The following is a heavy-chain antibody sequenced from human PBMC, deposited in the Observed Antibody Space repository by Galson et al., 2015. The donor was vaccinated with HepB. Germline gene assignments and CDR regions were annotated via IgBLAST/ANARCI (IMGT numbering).Heavy chain of an antibody. V-gene: IGHV3-48*01. CDR3: ARDDLIGNSKYYFDY. CDR1: GFTFSSYS. CDR2: ISSSSSTI. J-gene: IGHJ4*02. D-gene: IGHD4-23*01. Sequence: SLRLSCAASGFTFSSYSMNWVRQAPGKGLEWVSYISSSSSTIYYADSVKGRFTISRDNARNSLYLQMNSLRAEDTAVYYCARDDLIGNSKYYFDYWGQGTLVTVSS.